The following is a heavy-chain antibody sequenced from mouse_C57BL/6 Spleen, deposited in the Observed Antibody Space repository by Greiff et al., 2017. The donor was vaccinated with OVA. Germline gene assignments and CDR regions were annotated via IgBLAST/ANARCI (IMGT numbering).Heavy chain of an antibody. CDR1: GYTFTDYE. CDR2: IDPETGGT. CDR3: KKLGRGDYFDY. V-gene: IGHV1-15*01. J-gene: IGHJ2*01. D-gene: IGHD4-1*01. Sequence: QVQLQQSGAELVRPGASVTLSCKASGYTFTDYEMHWVKQTPVHGLEWIGAIDPETGGTDYNQKFKGKAILTADKSSSTAYMELRSLTSEDSAVYYCKKLGRGDYFDYWGQGTTLTVSS.